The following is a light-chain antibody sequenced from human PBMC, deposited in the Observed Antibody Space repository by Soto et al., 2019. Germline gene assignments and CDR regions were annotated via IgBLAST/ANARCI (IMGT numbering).Light chain of an antibody. V-gene: IGKV3-20*01. Sequence: EIVMTQSPATLSVSPGESATLSCRSSQSISSSYLAWYQQQPGQAPRLLIHGASNRATGIPDRFSGSGSGTDFTLTISRLEPEDFAVYYCQQYGGSPRTCGQGTKVDI. J-gene: IGKJ1*01. CDR3: QQYGGSPRT. CDR2: GAS. CDR1: QSISSSY.